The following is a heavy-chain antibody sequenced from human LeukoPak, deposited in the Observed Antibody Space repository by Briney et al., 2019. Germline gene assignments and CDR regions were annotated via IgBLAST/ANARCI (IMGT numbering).Heavy chain of an antibody. CDR3: AKEVGAARNWFDP. D-gene: IGHD6-6*01. CDR1: GFTFSSYG. Sequence: GGSLRLSCAASGFTFSSYGMHWVRQAPGKGLEWVAVISYDGSNKYYADSVKGRFTISRDNSKNTLYLQMNSLRAEDTAVYYCAKEVGAARNWFDPWGQGTLVTVSS. J-gene: IGHJ5*02. V-gene: IGHV3-30*18. CDR2: ISYDGSNK.